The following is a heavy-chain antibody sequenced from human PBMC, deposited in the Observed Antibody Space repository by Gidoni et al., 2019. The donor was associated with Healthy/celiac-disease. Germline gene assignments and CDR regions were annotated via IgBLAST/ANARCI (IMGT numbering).Heavy chain of an antibody. D-gene: IGHD3-3*01. CDR3: ARGRVDFWRGYSYYFDY. CDR1: GYTFTSYD. V-gene: IGHV1-8*01. Sequence: QVQLVQYGAAVKKPGASVKLSCKASGYTFTSYDINWVRQATGQGLEWMGWMNPNSGNTGYAQKFQGRVTMTRNTSISTAYMELSSLRSEDTAVYYCARGRVDFWRGYSYYFDYWGQGTLVTVSS. CDR2: MNPNSGNT. J-gene: IGHJ4*02.